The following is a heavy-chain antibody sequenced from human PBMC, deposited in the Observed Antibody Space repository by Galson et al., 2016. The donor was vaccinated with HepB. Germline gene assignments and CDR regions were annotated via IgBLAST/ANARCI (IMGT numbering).Heavy chain of an antibody. CDR3: AREAPIAAPGANDC. J-gene: IGHJ4*02. V-gene: IGHV3-33*01. CDR1: GFTLNSFG. Sequence: SLRLSCAASGFTLNSFGMHWVRQAPGKGLEWVAVIWYDGSNKYYGDSVKGRFTISRDNSKNTLYLQMNSLRAEDTAIYYCAREAPIAAPGANDCWGQGTQVTVSS. CDR2: IWYDGSNK. D-gene: IGHD6-13*01.